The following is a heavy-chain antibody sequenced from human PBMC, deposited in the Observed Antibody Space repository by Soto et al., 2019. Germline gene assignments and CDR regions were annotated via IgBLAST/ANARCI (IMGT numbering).Heavy chain of an antibody. D-gene: IGHD5-18*01. CDR3: ERENSVQAWLHHFDH. Sequence: LRLSCEASGFSFSSFAMNWVRQAPGRGLEWVSYISDDGASIYYADSLKGRFTISRDNAKNSLSLQMNNLRAEDTAVYYCERENSVQAWLHHFDHWGLGTLVTVSS. V-gene: IGHV3-48*03. CDR2: ISDDGASI. CDR1: GFSFSSFA. J-gene: IGHJ4*02.